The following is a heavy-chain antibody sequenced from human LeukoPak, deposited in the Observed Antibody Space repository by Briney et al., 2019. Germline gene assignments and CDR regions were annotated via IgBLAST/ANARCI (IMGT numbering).Heavy chain of an antibody. J-gene: IGHJ4*02. Sequence: PSQTLSLTCTVSGGSISSGDYYWSWIRQPPEKGLEWIGYIYYSGSTYYNPSLKSRVTISVDTSKNQFSLKLSSVTAADTAVYYCAREGGVMDDILTGYTTYYFDYWGQGTLVTVSS. CDR1: GGSISSGDYY. V-gene: IGHV4-30-4*01. CDR3: AREGGVMDDILTGYTTYYFDY. CDR2: IYYSGST. D-gene: IGHD3-9*01.